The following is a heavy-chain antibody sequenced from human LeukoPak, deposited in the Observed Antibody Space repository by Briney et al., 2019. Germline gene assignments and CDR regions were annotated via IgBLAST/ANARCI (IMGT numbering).Heavy chain of an antibody. CDR3: ARGSGYDYPY. D-gene: IGHD5-12*01. Sequence: PSETLSLTCAVYGGSFSGYYWSWIRQPPGKGLEWIGEINHSGSTNYNPSLKSRVTISVDTSKNQFSLKLSSVTAADTAVYYCARGSGYDYPYWGQGTLVTVPS. J-gene: IGHJ4*02. CDR1: GGSFSGYY. CDR2: INHSGST. V-gene: IGHV4-34*01.